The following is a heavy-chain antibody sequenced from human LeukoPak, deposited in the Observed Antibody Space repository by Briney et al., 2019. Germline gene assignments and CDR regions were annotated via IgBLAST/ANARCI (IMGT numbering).Heavy chain of an antibody. D-gene: IGHD2-15*01. J-gene: IGHJ4*02. V-gene: IGHV3-21*01. CDR1: RFTFSSYS. Sequence: GGSLRLSCAASRFTFSSYSMNWVRQAPGKGLEWVSSISSSSSYIYYADSVKGRFTISRDNSKNTLYLQMNSLRAEDTAVYYCAKVKVRDSNFDYWGQGTLVTVSS. CDR2: ISSSSSYI. CDR3: AKVKVRDSNFDY.